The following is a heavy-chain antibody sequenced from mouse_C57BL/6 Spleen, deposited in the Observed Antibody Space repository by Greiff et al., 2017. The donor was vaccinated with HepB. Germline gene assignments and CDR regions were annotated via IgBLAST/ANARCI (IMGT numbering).Heavy chain of an antibody. Sequence: VQLQQSGAELVRPGASVKLSCKASGYTFTDYYINWVKQRPGQGLEWIARIYPGSGNTYYNEKFKGKATLTAEKSSSTAYMQLSSLTSEDSAVYFCARHGSSDYWGQGTTLTVSS. D-gene: IGHD1-1*01. V-gene: IGHV1-76*01. CDR1: GYTFTDYY. CDR3: ARHGSSDY. CDR2: IYPGSGNT. J-gene: IGHJ2*01.